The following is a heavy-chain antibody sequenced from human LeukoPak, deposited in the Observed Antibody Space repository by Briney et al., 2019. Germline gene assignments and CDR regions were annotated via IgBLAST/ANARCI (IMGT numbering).Heavy chain of an antibody. CDR2: IKSDGST. CDR3: ARAPSEIGGYYPEYFRH. D-gene: IGHD3-22*01. J-gene: IGHJ1*01. V-gene: IGHV3-74*01. Sequence: GGSLRLSCAASGFTFITYWMHWVRQAPGKGLVWVSRIKSDGSTNYADSVKGRFTISRDNAKNTVSLQMNSLRAEDTGVYYCARAPSEIGGYYPEYFRHWGQGTLVTVSS. CDR1: GFTFITYW.